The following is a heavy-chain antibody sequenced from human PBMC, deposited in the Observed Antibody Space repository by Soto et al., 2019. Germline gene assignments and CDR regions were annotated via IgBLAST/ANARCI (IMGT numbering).Heavy chain of an antibody. CDR3: AKERRYCISTSCYWGAGKLGYYGMDV. V-gene: IGHV3-9*01. Sequence: GGSLRLSCAASGFTFDDYAMHWVRQAPGKGLEWVSGISWNSGSIGYADSVKGRFTISRDNAKNSLYLQMNSLRAEDTALYYCAKERRYCISTSCYWGAGKLGYYGMDVWGQGTTVTVSS. D-gene: IGHD2-2*01. CDR2: ISWNSGSI. CDR1: GFTFDDYA. J-gene: IGHJ6*02.